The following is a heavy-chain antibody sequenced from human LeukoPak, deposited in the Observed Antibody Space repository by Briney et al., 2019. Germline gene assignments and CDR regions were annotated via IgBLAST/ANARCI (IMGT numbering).Heavy chain of an antibody. CDR1: GFTFSSYA. CDR2: ISYDGSNK. V-gene: IGHV3-30-3*01. D-gene: IGHD3-22*01. J-gene: IGHJ4*02. Sequence: GGSLRLSCAASGFTFSSYAMHWVRQAPGKGLEWVAVISYDGSNKYYADSVKGRFTISRDNSKNTLYLQMNSLRAEDTAVYYCARELMHYYDSPWGYWGQGTLVTVSS. CDR3: ARELMHYYDSPWGY.